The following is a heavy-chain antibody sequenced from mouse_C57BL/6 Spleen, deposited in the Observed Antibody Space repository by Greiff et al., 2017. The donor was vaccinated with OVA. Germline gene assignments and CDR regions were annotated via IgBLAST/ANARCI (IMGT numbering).Heavy chain of an antibody. CDR3: ARGDYDLYYAMDY. V-gene: IGHV2-2*01. CDR1: GFSLTSYG. J-gene: IGHJ4*01. CDR2: IWRGGST. D-gene: IGHD2-4*01. Sequence: VQLQQSGPGLVQPSQSLSITCTVSGFSLTSYGVHWVRQSPGKGLEWLGVIWRGGSTDYNAAFISRLSISKDNSKSQVFFKMNSLQAADTAIYYCARGDYDLYYAMDYWGQGTSVTVSS.